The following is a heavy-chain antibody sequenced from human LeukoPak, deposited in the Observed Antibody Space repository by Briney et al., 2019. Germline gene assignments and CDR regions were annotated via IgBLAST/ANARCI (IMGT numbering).Heavy chain of an antibody. Sequence: PSETLSLTCAVYGGSFSGYYWSWIRQPPGKGLEWIGYIYYSGSTNYNPSLKSRVTISVDTSKNQFSLKLSSVTAADTAVYYCARDQGQQLGYMDVWGKGTTVTVSS. V-gene: IGHV4-59*01. CDR3: ARDQGQQLGYMDV. J-gene: IGHJ6*03. CDR1: GGSFSGYY. D-gene: IGHD6-13*01. CDR2: IYYSGST.